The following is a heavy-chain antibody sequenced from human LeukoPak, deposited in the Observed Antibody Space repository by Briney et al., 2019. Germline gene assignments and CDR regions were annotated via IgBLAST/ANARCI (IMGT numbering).Heavy chain of an antibody. CDR2: IRTDGLET. Sequence: PGGSLRLSCAASGFTFNDYWMHWVRQAPGKGLVWVSRIRTDGLETSYADSVKGRFTVSRDNAKNTLYLQMNSLRAEDTAVYYCARVMSGYYVVLDIWGQGTMVTVSS. V-gene: IGHV3-74*01. D-gene: IGHD3-3*01. J-gene: IGHJ3*02. CDR3: ARVMSGYYVVLDI. CDR1: GFTFNDYW.